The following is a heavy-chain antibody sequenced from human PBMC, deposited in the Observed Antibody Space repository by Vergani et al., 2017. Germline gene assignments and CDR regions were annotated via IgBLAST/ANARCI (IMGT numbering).Heavy chain of an antibody. CDR1: GFTFDDYA. V-gene: IGHV3-9*01. D-gene: IGHD6-13*01. J-gene: IGHJ4*02. CDR3: ARLLIGYSRNDY. Sequence: EVQLVESGGGLVQPGRSLRLSCAASGFTFDDYAMHWVRQAPGKGLEWVSGISWNSGSIGYADSVKGRFTISRDNAKNSLYLQMNSLRAEDTAVYYCARLLIGYSRNDYWGQGTLVTVSS. CDR2: ISWNSGSI.